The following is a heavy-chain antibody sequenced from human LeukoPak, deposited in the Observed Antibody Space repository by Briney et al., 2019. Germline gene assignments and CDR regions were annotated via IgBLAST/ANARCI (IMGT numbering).Heavy chain of an antibody. J-gene: IGHJ4*02. D-gene: IGHD2-21*02. CDR1: VGSISGSSSC. CDR2: IYCSTSS. V-gene: IGHV4-39*01. Sequence: SEGLSLTCAHPVGSISGSSSCSGWTRLPPGSWLGWLGHIYCSTSSYYNPTLKSRVTVSVDTTKKQFPLKLNSVTAAATAVYYCARYFCGGDCYSGYFDSWGQGTLVTVSS. CDR3: ARYFCGGDCYSGYFDS.